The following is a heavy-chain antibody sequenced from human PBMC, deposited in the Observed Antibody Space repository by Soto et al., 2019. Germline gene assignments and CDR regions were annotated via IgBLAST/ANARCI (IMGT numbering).Heavy chain of an antibody. CDR3: TRDRTTVNPPFDY. CDR1: GFIFGDYA. V-gene: IGHV3-49*04. Sequence: GGSLRLSCKASGFIFGDYAMSWVHQAPGKGLEWVGFIRSKAYGETTKYAASVKGRFIISRDDFKSIAYLQMNSLKTEDTAVYYCTRDRTTVNPPFDYWGQGTLVTVSS. CDR2: IRSKAYGETT. J-gene: IGHJ4*02. D-gene: IGHD4-4*01.